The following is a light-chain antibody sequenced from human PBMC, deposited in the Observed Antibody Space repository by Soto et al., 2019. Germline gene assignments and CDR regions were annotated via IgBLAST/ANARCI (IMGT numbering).Light chain of an antibody. J-gene: IGKJ1*01. V-gene: IGKV1-6*01. Sequence: AIQMTQSPSSLSASVGDRVTITCRASQDIRTELGWYQQKPGNAPKLLIYATSILQSGVPSRFSGIGPGTDFTLPISSLQPEYFATYYCLQDYSYPLTFGQGTKVEIK. CDR1: QDIRTE. CDR3: LQDYSYPLT. CDR2: ATS.